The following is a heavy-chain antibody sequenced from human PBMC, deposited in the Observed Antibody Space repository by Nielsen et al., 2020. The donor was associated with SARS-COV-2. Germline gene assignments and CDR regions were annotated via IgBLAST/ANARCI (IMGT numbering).Heavy chain of an antibody. V-gene: IGHV3-30*18. CDR1: GFTFSSYG. J-gene: IGHJ4*02. CDR3: AKDVLILRRSFPFDYFDY. Sequence: GGSLRLSCAASGFTFSSYGMHWVRQAPGKGLEWVAVISYDGSNKYYADSVKGRFTISRDNSKNTLYLQMNSLRAEDTAVYYCAKDVLILRRSFPFDYFDYWGQGTLVTVSS. CDR2: ISYDGSNK. D-gene: IGHD3-3*02.